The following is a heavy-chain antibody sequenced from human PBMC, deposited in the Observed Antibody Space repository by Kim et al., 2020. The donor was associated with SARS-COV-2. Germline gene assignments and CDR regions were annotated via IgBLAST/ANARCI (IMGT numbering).Heavy chain of an antibody. J-gene: IGHJ3*02. CDR1: GLTFINAW. V-gene: IGHV3-15*01. Sequence: GGSLRLSCATSGLTFINAWMTWVRQAPGKGLEWVGRIKSKASGGTADYGAPVKGRFTISRDDSKATVFLQMSSLKSEDTAVYYCTKDVPLSAGALHIWGQGTMVTVSS. CDR2: IKSKASGGTA. CDR3: TKDVPLSAGALHI.